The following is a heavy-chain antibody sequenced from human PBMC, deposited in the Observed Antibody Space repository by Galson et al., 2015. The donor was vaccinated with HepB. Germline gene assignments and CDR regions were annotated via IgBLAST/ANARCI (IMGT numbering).Heavy chain of an antibody. J-gene: IGHJ5*01. V-gene: IGHV3-23*01. CDR1: GFTLRNYV. CDR2: ISGDGDTT. CDR3: ATRLRVSSCLSVHS. D-gene: IGHD6-19*01. Sequence: SLRLSCAVSGFTLRNYVMNWVRQAPGKEPEWVATISGDGDTTHYATSVKGRFTISRDNSKSTLYLQMNSLGGEATAVYYCATRLRVSSCLSVHSWGHGTPVTVSA.